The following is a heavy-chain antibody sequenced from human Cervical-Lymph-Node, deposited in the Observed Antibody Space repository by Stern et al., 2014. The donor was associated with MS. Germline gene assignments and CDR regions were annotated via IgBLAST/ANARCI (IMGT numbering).Heavy chain of an antibody. D-gene: IGHD3-22*01. CDR2: IYYSGST. V-gene: IGHV4-59*01. Sequence: QVQLQESGPGLVKPSETLSLPCTVSGGSISSYYLSLIRQPPGKGLEWIGCIYYSGSTNYNPSLKSRVTISVDTSKNQFSLKLSSVTAADTAVYYCARVRPGYYDSSGYCDYWGQGTLVTVSS. CDR3: ARVRPGYYDSSGYCDY. J-gene: IGHJ4*02. CDR1: GGSISSYY.